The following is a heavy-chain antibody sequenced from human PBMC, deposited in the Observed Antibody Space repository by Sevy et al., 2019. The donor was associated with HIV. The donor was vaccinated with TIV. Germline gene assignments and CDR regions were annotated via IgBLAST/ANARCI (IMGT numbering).Heavy chain of an antibody. CDR1: GGIFRSNA. J-gene: IGHJ4*02. CDR2: IIAVFGTT. CDR3: ARDKYYYISGSFDY. V-gene: IGHV1-69*13. Sequence: ASVKVSCKTSGGIFRSNAISWVRQAPGQGLEWMGGIIAVFGTTNYAQKFQGRVTVTADESRGTAYMELSSLSSEDTAVYYCARDKYYYISGSFDYWGQGTPVTVSS. D-gene: IGHD3-10*01.